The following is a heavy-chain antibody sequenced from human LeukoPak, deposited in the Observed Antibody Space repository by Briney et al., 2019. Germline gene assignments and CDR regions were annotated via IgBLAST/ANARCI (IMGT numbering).Heavy chain of an antibody. V-gene: IGHV3-53*05. CDR2: IYSGGST. Sequence: PGGSLRLSCAASGFTVSSNYMSWVRQAPGKGLEWVSVIYSGGSTYYADSVKGRFTISRDNSKNTLDLQMNSLRAEDTAVYYCAKDGSGATRGYFDCWGQGTLVTVSS. D-gene: IGHD6-13*01. CDR3: AKDGSGATRGYFDC. J-gene: IGHJ4*02. CDR1: GFTVSSNY.